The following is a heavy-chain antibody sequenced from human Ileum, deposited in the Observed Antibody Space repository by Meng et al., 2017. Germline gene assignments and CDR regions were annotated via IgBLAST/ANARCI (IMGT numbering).Heavy chain of an antibody. Sequence: QVQLQGPGPGLVRPAETLSLICPGSGGSVSSDGFQWGWVRQPPGKGLEWIGYASTNYNPSLQSRVTISLDTSKNQFSLELSSVTAADTAVYYCARDHWGSLDYWGQGILVTVSS. V-gene: IGHV4-61*08. CDR1: GGSVSSDGFQ. D-gene: IGHD7-27*01. J-gene: IGHJ4*02. CDR2: AST. CDR3: ARDHWGSLDY.